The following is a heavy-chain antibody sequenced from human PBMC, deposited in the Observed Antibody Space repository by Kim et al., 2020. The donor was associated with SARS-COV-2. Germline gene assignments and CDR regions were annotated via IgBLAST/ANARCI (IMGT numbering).Heavy chain of an antibody. D-gene: IGHD3-22*01. V-gene: IGHV4-39*01. CDR1: GGSISSSSYY. J-gene: IGHJ4*02. Sequence: SETLSLTCTVSGGSISSSSYYWGWIRQPPGKGLEWIGSIYYSGSTYYNPSLKSRVTISVDTSKNQFSLKLSSVTAADTAVYYCARHMYYYDSSGYIGYWGQGTLVTVSS. CDR2: IYYSGST. CDR3: ARHMYYYDSSGYIGY.